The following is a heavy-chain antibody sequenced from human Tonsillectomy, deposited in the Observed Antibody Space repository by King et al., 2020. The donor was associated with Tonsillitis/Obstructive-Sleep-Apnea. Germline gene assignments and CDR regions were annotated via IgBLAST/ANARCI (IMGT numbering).Heavy chain of an antibody. CDR2: ISYDGTNK. D-gene: IGHD6-6*01. V-gene: IGHV3-30*04. CDR3: ARDREAARRGGYFDY. CDR1: GFTFSSYA. J-gene: IGHJ4*02. Sequence: VQLVESGGGVVQPGRSLRLSCAASGFTFSSYAMHWVRQAPGKGLEWVSAISYDGTNKYYADSVKGRFTISRDNSKNTLYLQMNSLRADDTGVYYCARDREAARRGGYFDYWGQGTLFIVSS.